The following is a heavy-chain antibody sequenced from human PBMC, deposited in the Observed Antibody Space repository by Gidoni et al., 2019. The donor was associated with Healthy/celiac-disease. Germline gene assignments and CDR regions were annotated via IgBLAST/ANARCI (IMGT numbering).Heavy chain of an antibody. Sequence: QVQLQQWGAGLLKPSETLSLTCAIYGGSFSGYYWSWIRQPPGNGLEWIGEINHSGSTTYNPSLKSRVTISVDTSKNQFALKLSAVTAADTAVYYCARGRSGNTIFSRRGWFDPWGQGTLVTVSS. CDR1: GGSFSGYY. V-gene: IGHV4-34*01. J-gene: IGHJ5*02. CDR2: INHSGST. D-gene: IGHD3-9*01. CDR3: ARGRSGNTIFSRRGWFDP.